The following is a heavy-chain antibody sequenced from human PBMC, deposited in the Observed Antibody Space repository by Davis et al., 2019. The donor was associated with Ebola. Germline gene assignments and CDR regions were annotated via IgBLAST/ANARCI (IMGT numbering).Heavy chain of an antibody. CDR3: ARDPKTRVTIGMFEFDP. Sequence: PGGSLRLSCAASGFTFSSYSMNWVRQAPGKGLEWVSSISSSSSYIYYADSVKGRFTISRDNAKNSLYLQMSSLRAEDTAVYYCARDPKTRVTIGMFEFDPWGQGTLVTVSS. D-gene: IGHD4-17*01. CDR1: GFTFSSYS. V-gene: IGHV3-21*01. CDR2: ISSSSSYI. J-gene: IGHJ5*02.